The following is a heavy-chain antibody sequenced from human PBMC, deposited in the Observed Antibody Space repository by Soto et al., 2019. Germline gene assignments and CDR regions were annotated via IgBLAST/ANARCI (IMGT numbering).Heavy chain of an antibody. V-gene: IGHV3-30-3*01. J-gene: IGHJ4*01. CDR2: ISYDGSNK. CDR1: EFTCSSYA. D-gene: IGHD2-21*01. CDR3: VIALVVGSHGVSDY. Sequence: QPGWYLRLSCAASEFTCSSYAMHWVRQAPGKGLEWVAVISYDGSNKYYADSVKGRFTIPRDNSKNTLYLQMNSLRAEDTAVYYGVIALVVGSHGVSDYSG.